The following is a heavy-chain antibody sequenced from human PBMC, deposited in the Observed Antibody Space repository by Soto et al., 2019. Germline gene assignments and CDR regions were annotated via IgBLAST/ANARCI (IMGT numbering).Heavy chain of an antibody. CDR3: ARTRYYYYGMDV. CDR2: IYYSGST. Sequence: SETLSLTCTVSGGSISSSSYYWGWIRQPPGKGLEWIGSIYYSGSTYYNPSLKSRVTISVDTSKNQFSLKLSSVTAADTAVYYCARTRYYYYGMDVWGQGTTVTVSS. CDR1: GGSISSSSYY. V-gene: IGHV4-39*01. J-gene: IGHJ6*02.